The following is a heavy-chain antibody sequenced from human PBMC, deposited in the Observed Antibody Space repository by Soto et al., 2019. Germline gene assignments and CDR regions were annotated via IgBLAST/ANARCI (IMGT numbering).Heavy chain of an antibody. CDR2: IDLGDSDT. CDR1: GYKFTKYC. CDR3: ARLLASRGGFYDYEMHF. V-gene: IGHV5-51*01. Sequence: GESLKISWRGSGYKFTKYCIGWVRQKPGKGLEWMGIIDLGDSDTRYSPSFQGQVTISADKSISTAYLQWSSLKASDNAKYYCARLLASRGGFYDYEMHFWGQGTTFT. D-gene: IGHD3-10*01. J-gene: IGHJ6*02.